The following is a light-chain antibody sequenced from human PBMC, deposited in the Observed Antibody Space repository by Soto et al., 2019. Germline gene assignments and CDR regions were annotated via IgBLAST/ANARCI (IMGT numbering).Light chain of an antibody. CDR3: SSYTSSSTLVV. J-gene: IGLJ2*01. CDR1: SSDVGGYNY. Sequence: QSALTQPDSVSGSPGQSITISCTGTSSDVGGYNYVSWYQQHPGKAPKLMIYDVSNRPSGVSNRFSGSKSGNTASLTISGLQAEDEADYYCSSYTSSSTLVVFGGGTKQTV. V-gene: IGLV2-14*01. CDR2: DVS.